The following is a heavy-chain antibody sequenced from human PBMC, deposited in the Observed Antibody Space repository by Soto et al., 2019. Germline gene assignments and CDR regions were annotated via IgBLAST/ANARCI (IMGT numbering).Heavy chain of an antibody. CDR3: ARDGSRYDFWSGPYYFDY. CDR1: GGYISSYY. D-gene: IGHD3-3*01. J-gene: IGHJ4*02. CDR2: IYYSGST. Sequence: PSETLSLTCTVSGGYISSYYWSWTRQPPGKGLEWIGYIYYSGSTNYNPSLKSRVTISVDTSKNQFSLKLSSVSAADTAVYYCARDGSRYDFWSGPYYFDYWGQGTLVTVSS. V-gene: IGHV4-59*01.